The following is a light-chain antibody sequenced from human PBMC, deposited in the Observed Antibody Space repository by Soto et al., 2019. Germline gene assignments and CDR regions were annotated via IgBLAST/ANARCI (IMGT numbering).Light chain of an antibody. Sequence: QSALTQPASVSGSPGQSITISCTGTSSDVGGYNYVSWFQQHPGKAPNLMIYDVYRRPSGVSYRFSGSKSGNTASLPISGLQAEDEADYYCSSYTTSSTVVFGGGTQLTVL. CDR3: SSYTTSSTVV. CDR1: SSDVGGYNY. CDR2: DVY. J-gene: IGLJ2*01. V-gene: IGLV2-14*01.